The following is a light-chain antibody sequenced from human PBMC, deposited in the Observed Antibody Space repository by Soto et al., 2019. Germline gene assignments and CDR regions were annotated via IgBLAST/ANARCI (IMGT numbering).Light chain of an antibody. CDR1: SSDVGGYNY. J-gene: IGLJ2*01. Sequence: QSVLTQPASVSGSPGQSITISCTGNSSDVGGYNYVSWYQQHPGKVPKLMIYDVSNWPSGVSNRFSGSKSGNTASLTISGLQAEDEADYYCSSYTSSSTLVFGGGTKLTVL. CDR3: SSYTSSSTLV. V-gene: IGLV2-14*01. CDR2: DVS.